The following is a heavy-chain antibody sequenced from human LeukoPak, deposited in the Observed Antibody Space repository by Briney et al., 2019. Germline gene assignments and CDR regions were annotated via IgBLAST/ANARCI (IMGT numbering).Heavy chain of an antibody. D-gene: IGHD3-10*01. CDR2: IYHSGST. J-gene: IGHJ5*02. CDR1: GGSISSSNW. Sequence: SGTLSLTCAVSGGSISSSNWWSWVRQPPGKGLEWIGEIYHSGSTNYNPSLKSRVTISVDKSKNQFSLKLGSVTAADTAVYYCARAGTMVRGVINLWGQGTLVTVSS. V-gene: IGHV4-4*02. CDR3: ARAGTMVRGVINL.